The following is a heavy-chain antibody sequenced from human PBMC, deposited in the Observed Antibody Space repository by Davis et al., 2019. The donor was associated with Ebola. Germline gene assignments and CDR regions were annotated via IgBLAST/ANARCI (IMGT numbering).Heavy chain of an antibody. CDR3: ARDGPHITIFGYFEW. V-gene: IGHV3-23*01. CDR1: GFTFSNYA. D-gene: IGHD3-3*01. Sequence: GESLKISCAASGFTFSNYAMSWVRQAPGKGLEWVSTITSSGGSTLYAESVKGRFTISRDISKNTLYLQMSSLRNEDTAVYYCARDGPHITIFGYFEWWGQGTLVTVSS. CDR2: ITSSGGST. J-gene: IGHJ4*02.